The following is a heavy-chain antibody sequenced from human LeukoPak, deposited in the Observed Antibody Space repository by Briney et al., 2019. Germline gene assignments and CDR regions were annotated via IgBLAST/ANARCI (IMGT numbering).Heavy chain of an antibody. CDR1: GGSVSSSSYY. D-gene: IGHD2-2*01. CDR2: FYYSGST. Sequence: SETLSLTCTVYGGSVSSSSYYWGWIRQPPGKGLEWIGSFYYSGSTYYNPPLKSRVTISVDTSKNQFSLKLSSVTAADTAVYYCARHENAARLSTYYYYGMDVWGQGTTVTVSS. CDR3: ARHENAARLSTYYYYGMDV. J-gene: IGHJ6*02. V-gene: IGHV4-39*01.